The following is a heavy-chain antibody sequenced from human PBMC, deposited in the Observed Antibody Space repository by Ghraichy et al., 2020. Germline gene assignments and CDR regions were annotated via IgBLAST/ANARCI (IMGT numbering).Heavy chain of an antibody. CDR2: ISWNSGGI. V-gene: IGHV3-9*01. J-gene: IGHJ4*02. CDR1: GFSFDDYA. D-gene: IGHD3-10*01. CDR3: AKGGGGSGAYPPDS. Sequence: GGSLRLACAASGFSFDDYAMHWVRQAPGKGLEWVSSISWNSGGIGYADSVKGRFTISRDNAKNSLYLQMNSLRAEDTALYYCAKGGGGSGAYPPDSWGQGTQVTVSS.